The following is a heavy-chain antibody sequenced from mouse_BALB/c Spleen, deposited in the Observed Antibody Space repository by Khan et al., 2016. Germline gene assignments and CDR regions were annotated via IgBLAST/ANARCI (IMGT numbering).Heavy chain of an antibody. V-gene: IGHV1-87*01. CDR1: GYTFTSYW. J-gene: IGHJ3*01. CDR3: ARGGYGNYVCAY. Sequence: QVQLKQSGAELARPGASVKLSCKASGYTFTSYWMQWVKQRPGQGLQWIGTIYPGDGDTRYTQKFKGKATLTADKSSSPAYMPLSSLASEDSAVYSCARGGYGNYVCAYWGQGTLVTVSA. CDR2: IYPGDGDT. D-gene: IGHD2-1*01.